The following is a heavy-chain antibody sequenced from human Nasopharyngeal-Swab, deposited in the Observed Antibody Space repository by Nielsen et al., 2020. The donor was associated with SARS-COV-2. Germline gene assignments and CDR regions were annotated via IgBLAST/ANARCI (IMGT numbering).Heavy chain of an antibody. CDR1: GFTFDDYA. D-gene: IGHD3-10*01. CDR2: ISWKSEYI. CDR3: AKDKGRWFGELYRAFDI. J-gene: IGHJ3*02. V-gene: IGHV3-9*01. Sequence: GGSLRLSCAASGFTFDDYAFNWVRQAPGKGLEWVSGISWKSEYIGSADSVKGRFTISRDNAKSSLYLQMNNLGPEDTALYYCAKDKGRWFGELYRAFDIWGQGTMVTVSS.